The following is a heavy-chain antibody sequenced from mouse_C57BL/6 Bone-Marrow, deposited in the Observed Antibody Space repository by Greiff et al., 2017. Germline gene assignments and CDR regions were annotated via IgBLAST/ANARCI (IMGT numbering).Heavy chain of an antibody. J-gene: IGHJ3*01. CDR1: GFNITDYY. Sequence: VQLQQSGAELVRPGASVKLSCTASGFNITDYYMHWVKQRPEQGLEWIGRIDPEGGDTEYAPKFQGKATLTADTSSNTAYLQLSSLTSEDTAVYDCTHDYGGGAWFAYWGQGTLVTVSA. V-gene: IGHV14-1*01. CDR3: THDYGGGAWFAY. CDR2: IDPEGGDT. D-gene: IGHD2-4*01.